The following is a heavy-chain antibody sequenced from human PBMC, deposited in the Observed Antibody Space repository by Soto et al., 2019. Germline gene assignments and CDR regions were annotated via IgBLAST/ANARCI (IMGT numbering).Heavy chain of an antibody. D-gene: IGHD6-19*01. V-gene: IGHV4-34*01. J-gene: IGHJ6*02. CDR3: ARGTKSYSSGRYYYGMDV. CDR2: INHSGST. Sequence: SETLSLTCAVYGGSFSGYYWSWIRQPPGKGLEWIGEINHSGSTNYNPFLKSRVTISVDTSKNQFSLKLSSVTAADTAVYYCARGTKSYSSGRYYYGMDVWGQGTTVTVSS. CDR1: GGSFSGYY.